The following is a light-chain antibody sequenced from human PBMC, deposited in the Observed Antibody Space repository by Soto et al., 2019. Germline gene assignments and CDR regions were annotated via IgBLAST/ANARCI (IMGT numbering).Light chain of an antibody. Sequence: VLSKHPATTPSSTPGEGATLSCRASQIVSRYLAWYQQNPGQAPRLLIYDASNRATGIPARFSGSGSGTDFTLTISSLESEDFAVYYCQQRSNWPPSLTFGGGTKVDI. CDR3: QQRSNWPPSLT. CDR1: QIVSRY. J-gene: IGKJ4*01. V-gene: IGKV3-11*01. CDR2: DAS.